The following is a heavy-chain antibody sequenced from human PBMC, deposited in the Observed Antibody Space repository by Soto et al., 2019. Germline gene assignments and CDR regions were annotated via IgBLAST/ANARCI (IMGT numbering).Heavy chain of an antibody. CDR2: IYYSGST. Sequence: SETLSLTCTVSGGSISSGDYYWSWIRQPPGKGLEWIGYIYYSGSTNYNPSLKSRVTISVDKSKNQFSLKLSSVTAADTAVYYCARGLHCSSTSCYRWFDPWGQGTLVTVSS. V-gene: IGHV4-30-4*01. CDR3: ARGLHCSSTSCYRWFDP. CDR1: GGSISSGDYY. J-gene: IGHJ5*02. D-gene: IGHD2-2*02.